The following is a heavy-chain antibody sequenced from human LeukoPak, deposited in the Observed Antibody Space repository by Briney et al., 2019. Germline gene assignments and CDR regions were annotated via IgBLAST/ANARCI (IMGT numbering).Heavy chain of an antibody. J-gene: IGHJ4*02. CDR1: RFTFSSYV. CDR3: ASRISAGY. CDR2: ITGSGTGT. Sequence: GGSLRLSCAASRFTFSSYVMSWVRQAPGKGLEWVSSITGSGTGTFYADSVRGRFTISRDNSKNTLSLQMNSLSAEDTAVYYCASRISAGYWGQGTLVTVSS. D-gene: IGHD2-15*01. V-gene: IGHV3-23*01.